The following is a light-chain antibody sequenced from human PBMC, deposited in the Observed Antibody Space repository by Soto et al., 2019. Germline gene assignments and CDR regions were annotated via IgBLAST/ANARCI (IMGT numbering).Light chain of an antibody. J-gene: IGKJ4*02. Sequence: EIVVTQSPATLSLSPGQRATLSCRTSQNINNTLVWYQQKTGQAPRLLIYGASTRATGIPARFSGSGSGTEFTLTISSLQSEDVAVYSCQHYNNWPLTFGGGTKVEIK. CDR3: QHYNNWPLT. CDR2: GAS. V-gene: IGKV3-15*01. CDR1: QNINNT.